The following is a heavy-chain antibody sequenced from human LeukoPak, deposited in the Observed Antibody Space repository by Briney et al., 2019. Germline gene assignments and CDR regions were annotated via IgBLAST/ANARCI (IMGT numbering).Heavy chain of an antibody. V-gene: IGHV4-59*12. J-gene: IGHJ4*02. CDR1: GGSISSYY. Sequence: SETLSLTCTVSGGSISSYYWSWIRQPPGKGLEWIGYIYYSGSTNYNPSLKSRVTISVDTSKNQFSLKLSSVTAADTAVYYCARGGGRGSGSYYKKSVFDYWGQGTLVTVSS. CDR2: IYYSGST. CDR3: ARGGGRGSGSYYKKSVFDY. D-gene: IGHD3-10*01.